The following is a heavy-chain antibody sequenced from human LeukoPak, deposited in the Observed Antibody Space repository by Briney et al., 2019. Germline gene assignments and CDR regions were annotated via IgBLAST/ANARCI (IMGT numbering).Heavy chain of an antibody. CDR3: ARNLITFGGVIANALDY. V-gene: IGHV3-53*01. Sequence: PGGSLRLSCAASGFTVSSNYMSWVRQAPGKGLEWVSVIYSGGSTYYADSVKGRFTISRDNAKNSLYLQMNSLRAEDTAVYYCARNLITFGGVIANALDYWGQGTLVTVSS. D-gene: IGHD3-16*02. J-gene: IGHJ4*02. CDR1: GFTVSSNY. CDR2: IYSGGST.